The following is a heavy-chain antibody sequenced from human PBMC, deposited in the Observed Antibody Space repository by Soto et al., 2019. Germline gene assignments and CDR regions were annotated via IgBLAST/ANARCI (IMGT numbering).Heavy chain of an antibody. J-gene: IGHJ4*02. V-gene: IGHV3-53*01. CDR1: GLSVSSNY. D-gene: IGHD3-22*01. Sequence: GGSLRLSCAASGLSVSSNYMSWVRQAPGKGLEWVSVIYSGGSTYYADSVKGRFTISRDNSKNTLYLQMNSLRVEDTAVYYCTRGRTNYYDRSGYTAGTDYCGQGTLVTVSS. CDR2: IYSGGST. CDR3: TRGRTNYYDRSGYTAGTDY.